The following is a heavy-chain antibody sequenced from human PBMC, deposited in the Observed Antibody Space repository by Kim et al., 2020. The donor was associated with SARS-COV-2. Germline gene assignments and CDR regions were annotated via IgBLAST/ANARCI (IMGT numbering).Heavy chain of an antibody. CDR3: TTIRGVIPGY. CDR1: GFTFSNAW. Sequence: GGSLRLSCAASGFTFSNAWMSWVRQAPGKGLEWVGRIKSKTDGGSTDCAAPVKGRFTISRDDSKNTLYLQMSSLKSEDTAVYYCTTIRGVIPGYWGQGTLVTVSS. V-gene: IGHV3-15*01. D-gene: IGHD3-10*01. J-gene: IGHJ4*02. CDR2: IKSKTDGGST.